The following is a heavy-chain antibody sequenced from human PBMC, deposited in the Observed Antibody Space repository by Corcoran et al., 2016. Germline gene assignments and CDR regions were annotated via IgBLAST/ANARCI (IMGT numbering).Heavy chain of an antibody. D-gene: IGHD2-2*02. CDR1: GLTLSTYW. CDR3: VRGHTGYNY. CDR2: INQDGSVK. Sequence: EVQLVESGGGLVQPGGSLRLSCAVSGLTLSTYWMTWLRQVPGKGLEWVANINQDGSVKDYVDSVKGRCTISRDNAKNSLYLQMDSLRVEDTVVYYCVRGHTGYNYWGQGTLVTVSS. J-gene: IGHJ4*02. V-gene: IGHV3-7*03.